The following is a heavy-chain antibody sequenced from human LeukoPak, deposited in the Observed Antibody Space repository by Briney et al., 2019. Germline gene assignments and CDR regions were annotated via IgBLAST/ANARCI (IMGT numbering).Heavy chain of an antibody. CDR1: GFTFSNYA. V-gene: IGHV3-33*01. CDR3: ARDGGYSADFDH. D-gene: IGHD5-18*01. J-gene: IGHJ4*02. CDR2: FWSDGSSK. Sequence: GGSLRLSCAASGFTFSNYAMHWVRQAPGKGLEWVAVFWSDGSSKFYADSVKGRFTISRDNSKNSLYLLMNSLRAEDTAVYYCARDGGYSADFDHWGQGTLVTVSS.